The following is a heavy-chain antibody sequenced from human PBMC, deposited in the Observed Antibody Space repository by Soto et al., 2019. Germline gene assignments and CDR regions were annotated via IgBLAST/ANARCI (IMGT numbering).Heavy chain of an antibody. J-gene: IGHJ6*02. CDR2: INHSGST. V-gene: IGHV4-34*01. Sequence: SETLSLTCAVYGGSFSGYYWSWIRQPPGKGLEWIGEINHSGSTNYNPSLKSRVTISVDTSKNQFSLKLSPVTAADTAVYYCARNPPVTIFGVATAYYGMDVWGQGTTVTVSS. CDR1: GGSFSGYY. D-gene: IGHD3-3*01. CDR3: ARNPPVTIFGVATAYYGMDV.